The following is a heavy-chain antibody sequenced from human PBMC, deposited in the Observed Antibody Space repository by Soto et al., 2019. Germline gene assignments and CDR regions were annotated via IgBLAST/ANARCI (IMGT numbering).Heavy chain of an antibody. V-gene: IGHV3-21*01. D-gene: IGHD5-12*01. Sequence: GGSRRLPCAAVELTFVGLGRNWVRQAPGKGLEWVSSISSSSSYIYYADSVKGRFTISRDNAKNSLYLQMNSLRAEDTAVYYCARGVSSGYDYDYWGQGTLVTVSS. J-gene: IGHJ4*02. CDR1: ELTFVGLG. CDR2: ISSSSSYI. CDR3: ARGVSSGYDYDY.